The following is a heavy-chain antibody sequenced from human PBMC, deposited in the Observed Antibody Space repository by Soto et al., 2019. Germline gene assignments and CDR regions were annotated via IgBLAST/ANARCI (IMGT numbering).Heavy chain of an antibody. CDR1: GFAFSDYY. CDR2: ISSTSTKT. V-gene: IGHV3-11*06. J-gene: IGHJ4*02. Sequence: QVQLVESGGGLVKPGGSLRLSCAASGFAFSDYYMGWIRQAPGKGLEWLSYISSTSTKTNYADSVKGRFTISRDNAKNSLFLQMNSLRAEDTAVYYCAKYRYSSASLFDSWGQGILVTVSS. CDR3: AKYRYSSASLFDS. D-gene: IGHD6-19*01.